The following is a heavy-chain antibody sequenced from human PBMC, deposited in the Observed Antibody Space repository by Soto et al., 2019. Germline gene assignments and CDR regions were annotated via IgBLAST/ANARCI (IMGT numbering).Heavy chain of an antibody. V-gene: IGHV3-23*01. CDR3: AKVGSERYSGQHSDY. CDR2: ISSSSGST. Sequence: EVQLLESGGGLVQPRGSLRLSCAASGFTFSNYAMNWVRQAPGKGLEWVSTISSSSGSTHYADSVKGRFTISRDNSKNFLYLQMNSLRGDDTAVYYCAKVGSERYSGQHSDYWGQGTLVTISS. CDR1: GFTFSNYA. J-gene: IGHJ4*02. D-gene: IGHD5-12*01.